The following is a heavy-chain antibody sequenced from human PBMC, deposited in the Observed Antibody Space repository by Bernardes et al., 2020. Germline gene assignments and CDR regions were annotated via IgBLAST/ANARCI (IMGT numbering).Heavy chain of an antibody. CDR1: GFTFRGPW. CDR2: LDFDDSQI. D-gene: IGHD6-19*01. J-gene: IGHJ4*02. CDR3: ARELHSSACD. Sequence: AETLLLSCAASGFTFRGPWMYWVRQAPGPGLAWVSRLDFDDSQIHYADSVKGRFTVSRDNAKNTVSLQMNSLGVDDTAVYYCARELHSSACDWGKGTLVNGSS. V-gene: IGHV3-74*01.